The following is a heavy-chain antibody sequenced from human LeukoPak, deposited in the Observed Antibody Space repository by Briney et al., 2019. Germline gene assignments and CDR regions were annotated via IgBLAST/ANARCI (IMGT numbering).Heavy chain of an antibody. J-gene: IGHJ4*02. Sequence: SETLSLTCTVSGGSISSYYWSWIRQPAGKGLEWIGRIYTTGSTNYNPSLKSRVTMSVDTSKNQFSLKLSSVTAADTAVYYCAGDAPHYYDSSGSYSDYWGQGTLVTVSS. CDR3: AGDAPHYYDSSGSYSDY. D-gene: IGHD3-22*01. CDR1: GGSISSYY. CDR2: IYTTGST. V-gene: IGHV4-4*07.